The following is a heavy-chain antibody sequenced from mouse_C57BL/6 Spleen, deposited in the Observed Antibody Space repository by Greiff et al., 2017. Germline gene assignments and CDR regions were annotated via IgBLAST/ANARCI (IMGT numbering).Heavy chain of an antibody. J-gene: IGHJ1*03. D-gene: IGHD3-2*02. CDR3: ASPSGQGYFDG. CDR2: IDPSDSYT. Sequence: QVQLQQPGAELVKPGASVKLSCKASGYTFTSYWMQWVKQRPGQGLEWIGEIDPSDSYTNYNQKFKGKATLTVDTSSSTAYMQLSSLTSEDSAVYYCASPSGQGYFDGWGTGTTVTVSS. CDR1: GYTFTSYW. V-gene: IGHV1-50*01.